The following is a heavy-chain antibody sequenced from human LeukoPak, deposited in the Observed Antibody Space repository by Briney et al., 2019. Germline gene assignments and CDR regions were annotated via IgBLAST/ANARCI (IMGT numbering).Heavy chain of an antibody. Sequence: GGSLRLSCAASGFTFDDYGMSWVRQAPGKGLEWVSGINWNGGSTGYADSVKGRFTISRDNAKNSLYLQMNSLRAEDTALYYCAKGDTGYDYFDYWGQGTLVTVSS. CDR1: GFTFDDYG. J-gene: IGHJ4*02. CDR2: INWNGGST. V-gene: IGHV3-20*04. D-gene: IGHD5-12*01. CDR3: AKGDTGYDYFDY.